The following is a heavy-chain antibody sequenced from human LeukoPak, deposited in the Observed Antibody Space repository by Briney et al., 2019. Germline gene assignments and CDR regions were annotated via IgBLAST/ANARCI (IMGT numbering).Heavy chain of an antibody. Sequence: SETLSLTCTVSGYSISSGYYWGWIRQPPGKGLEWIGSIYHSGSTYYNPSLKSRVTISVDTSKNQFSLKLSSVTAADTAVYYCARDEGSYYGSGSYYSRNFDFDYWGQGTLVTVSS. D-gene: IGHD3-10*01. CDR3: ARDEGSYYGSGSYYSRNFDFDY. CDR1: GYSISSGYY. V-gene: IGHV4-38-2*02. J-gene: IGHJ4*02. CDR2: IYHSGST.